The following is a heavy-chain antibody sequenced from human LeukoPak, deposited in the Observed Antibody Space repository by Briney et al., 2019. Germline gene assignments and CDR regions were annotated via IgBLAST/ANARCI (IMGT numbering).Heavy chain of an antibody. CDR3: ARDVKGYYDSGANHGVYFDY. CDR2: IYYSGST. V-gene: IGHV4-30-4*01. CDR1: GGSISSRDYY. J-gene: IGHJ4*02. Sequence: SQTLSLTCTVSGGSISSRDYYWSWIRQPPGKGLQWIGYIYYSGSTYYNLSLESRITVSLDTSKNQFSLKLSSATAADTAVYYCARDVKGYYDSGANHGVYFDYWGQGTLVTVSS. D-gene: IGHD3-22*01.